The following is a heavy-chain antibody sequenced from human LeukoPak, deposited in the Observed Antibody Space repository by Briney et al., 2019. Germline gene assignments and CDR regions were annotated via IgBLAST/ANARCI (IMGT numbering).Heavy chain of an antibody. J-gene: IGHJ4*02. CDR1: GGTFSSYA. CDR3: ASVGSGSYPFDY. V-gene: IGHV1-69*01. CDR2: IIPIFGTA. D-gene: IGHD3-10*01. Sequence: GSSVKVSCKASGGTFSSYAISWVRQAPGQGLEWMGGIIPIFGTANYAQKFQGRITIIADVSTSTAYMELSSLRSEDTAVYYCASVGSGSYPFDYWGQGTLVTVSS.